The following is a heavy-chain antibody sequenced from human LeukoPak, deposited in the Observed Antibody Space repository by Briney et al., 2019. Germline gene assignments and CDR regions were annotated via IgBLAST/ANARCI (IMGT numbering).Heavy chain of an antibody. CDR3: ARDWDSGYDTYYFDY. J-gene: IGHJ4*02. CDR2: ISSSSSYI. V-gene: IGHV3-21*01. Sequence: KPGGSLRLSCAASGFTFSSYSMNWVRQALGKGLEWVSSISSSSSYIYYADSVKGRFTISRDNAKNSLYLQMNSLRAEDTAVYYCARDWDSGYDTYYFDYWGQGTLVTVSS. CDR1: GFTFSSYS. D-gene: IGHD5-12*01.